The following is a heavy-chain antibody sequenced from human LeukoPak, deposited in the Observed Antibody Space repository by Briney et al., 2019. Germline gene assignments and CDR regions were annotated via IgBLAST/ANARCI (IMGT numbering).Heavy chain of an antibody. Sequence: PSETLSLTCTVSGGSISSYYWSWIRQPPGKGLEWIGYIYYSGSTNYNPSLKSRVTISVDTSKNQFSLRLSSVTAADTAVYYCAFWSGYPRGAFDIWGQGTVVTVSS. CDR2: IYYSGST. CDR3: AFWSGYPRGAFDI. J-gene: IGHJ3*02. D-gene: IGHD3-3*01. CDR1: GGSISSYY. V-gene: IGHV4-59*01.